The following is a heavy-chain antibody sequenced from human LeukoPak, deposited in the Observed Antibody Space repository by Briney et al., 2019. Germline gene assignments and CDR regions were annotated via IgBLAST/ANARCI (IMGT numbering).Heavy chain of an antibody. CDR1: GFTFSSYG. CDR3: ATTYVVVTAVHDAFHI. D-gene: IGHD2-21*02. V-gene: IGHV3-7*01. CDR2: IKQDGSEK. Sequence: GGSLRLSCAASGFTFSSYGMHWVRQAPGKGLEWVAKIKQDGSEKYYVDSVKGRFTISRDNAKNSLYLQMNSLRAEDTAVYYCATTYVVVTAVHDAFHIWGQGTMVTVSS. J-gene: IGHJ3*02.